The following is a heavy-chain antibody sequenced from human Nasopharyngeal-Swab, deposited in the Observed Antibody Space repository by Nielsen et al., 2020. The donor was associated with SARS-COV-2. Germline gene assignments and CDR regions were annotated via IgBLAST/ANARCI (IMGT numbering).Heavy chain of an antibody. D-gene: IGHD3-3*01. CDR1: GFPFSSYS. CDR3: ARGATILGGHASRMDV. Sequence: LTCAASGFPFSSYSMNWVRQAPGKGLEWVSYISSSSSTIYYADSVKGRFTISRDNAKNSLYLQMNSLRDEDTAVYYCARGATILGGHASRMDVWGQGTTVTVSS. J-gene: IGHJ6*02. V-gene: IGHV3-48*02. CDR2: ISSSSSTI.